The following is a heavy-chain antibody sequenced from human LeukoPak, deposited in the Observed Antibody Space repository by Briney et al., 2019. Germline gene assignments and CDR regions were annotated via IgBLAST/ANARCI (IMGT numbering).Heavy chain of an antibody. CDR3: ARGRKQPAPKPFDY. Sequence: PSETLSLTCAVYGGSFSGYYWSWIRQPPGKGLEWIGEINHSGSTNYNPSLKSRVTISVDTSKNQFSLKLSSVTAADTAVYYCARGRKQPAPKPFDYWGQGTLVTVSS. CDR2: INHSGST. CDR1: GGSFSGYY. J-gene: IGHJ4*02. V-gene: IGHV4-34*01. D-gene: IGHD1-14*01.